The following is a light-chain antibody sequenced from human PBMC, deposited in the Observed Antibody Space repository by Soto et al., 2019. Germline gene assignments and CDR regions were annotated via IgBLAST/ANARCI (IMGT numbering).Light chain of an antibody. J-gene: IGLJ2*01. V-gene: IGLV2-8*01. CDR2: EVS. CDR3: SSYAGSNSFVV. Sequence: QSALTQPPSASGSPGQSVIISCTGTSSDVGGFKYVSWYQQHPGKAPKLMIYEVSKRPSGVPDRFSGSKSGNTASLTVSGLQAEDEADYYCSSYAGSNSFVVFGGGTKLTVL. CDR1: SSDVGGFKY.